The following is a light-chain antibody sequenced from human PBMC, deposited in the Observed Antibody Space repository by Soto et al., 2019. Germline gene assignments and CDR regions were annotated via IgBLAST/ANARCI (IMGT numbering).Light chain of an antibody. J-gene: IGKJ2*01. V-gene: IGKV3-11*01. CDR3: QQRSNWPQYT. CDR1: QRVSSY. Sequence: EIVLTQSPATLSLSPGERATLSCRASQRVSSYLAWYQQQPGQAPRLLIYDAPNRATGIPARFSGSGSGTDFPLTISGLAPEDFAVYYWQQRSNWPQYTFGQGTKLEIK. CDR2: DAP.